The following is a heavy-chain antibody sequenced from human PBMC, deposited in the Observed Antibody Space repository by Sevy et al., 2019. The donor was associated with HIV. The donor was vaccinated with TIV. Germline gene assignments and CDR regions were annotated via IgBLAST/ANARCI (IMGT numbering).Heavy chain of an antibody. Sequence: GGSLRLSCAASGFTFSSYSMNWVRQAPGKGLEWVSSINSRSNYIYYADSVKGRFTISRDNAKNSLYLQMNSLRAEDTAVYYFARDKLVVVDSYYFDYWGQGTRVTVSS. J-gene: IGHJ4*02. D-gene: IGHD3-22*01. V-gene: IGHV3-21*01. CDR2: INSRSNYI. CDR1: GFTFSSYS. CDR3: ARDKLVVVDSYYFDY.